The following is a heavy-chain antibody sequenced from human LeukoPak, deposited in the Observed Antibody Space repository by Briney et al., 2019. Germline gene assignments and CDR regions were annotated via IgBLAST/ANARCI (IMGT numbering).Heavy chain of an antibody. CDR2: VYQSGST. D-gene: IGHD3-10*01. V-gene: IGHV4-34*01. CDR3: ARTPPRGDYSGSGSYYNR. Sequence: SETLSLTCAVYGGSFTAYYWSWIRQPPGEGLGWVGQVYQSGSTNYNPSLKNRVTISVDTSKDQVSLNLTSVTAADTAVYYCARTPPRGDYSGSGSYYNRWGQGTLVTVSS. CDR1: GGSFTAYY. J-gene: IGHJ1*01.